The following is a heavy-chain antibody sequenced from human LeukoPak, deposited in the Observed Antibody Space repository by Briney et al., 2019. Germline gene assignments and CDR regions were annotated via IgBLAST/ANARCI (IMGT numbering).Heavy chain of an antibody. CDR3: ARRYGSGSSGTFDY. Sequence: PSETLCLTCTVSGGSISSYYWSWIRQPPGKGLEWIAYIYYSGSTNYNPSLKGRVTISVDTSKNQFSLKLSSVTAADTAVYYCARRYGSGSSGTFDYWGQGTLVTVSS. D-gene: IGHD3-10*01. CDR1: GGSISSYY. CDR2: IYYSGST. V-gene: IGHV4-59*01. J-gene: IGHJ4*02.